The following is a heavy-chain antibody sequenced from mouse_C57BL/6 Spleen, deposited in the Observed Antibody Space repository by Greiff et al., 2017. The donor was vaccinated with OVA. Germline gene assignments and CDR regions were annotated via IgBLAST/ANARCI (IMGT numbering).Heavy chain of an antibody. CDR3: ARDDYDGGHAY. CDR2: INPYNGGT. Sequence: VQLKESGPVLVKPGASVKMSCKASGYTFTDYYMNWVKQSHGKSLEWIGVINPYNGGTSYNQKFKGKATLTVDKSSSTAYMELNSLTSEDSAVYYCARDDYDGGHAYWGQGTLVTVSA. CDR1: GYTFTDYY. J-gene: IGHJ3*01. V-gene: IGHV1-19*01. D-gene: IGHD2-4*01.